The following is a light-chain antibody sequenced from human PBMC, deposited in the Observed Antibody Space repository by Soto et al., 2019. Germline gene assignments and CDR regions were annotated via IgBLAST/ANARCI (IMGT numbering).Light chain of an antibody. CDR1: QSISSSY. V-gene: IGKV3-20*01. CDR2: GAS. J-gene: IGKJ1*01. Sequence: IVLTQSPGTLSSSPGEGYTLSCMASQSISSSYLAWYQHKPGQAPRLLIYGASRRATGIPERFRGTGSGTDFTLSISRLEPEDFAVYFCQQYGSSPWTVGPGTQVEIK. CDR3: QQYGSSPWT.